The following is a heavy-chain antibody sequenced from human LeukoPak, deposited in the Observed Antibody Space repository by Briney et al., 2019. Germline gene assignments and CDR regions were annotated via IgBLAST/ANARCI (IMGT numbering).Heavy chain of an antibody. CDR2: IYYSGST. D-gene: IGHD3-3*01. V-gene: IGHV4-59*08. J-gene: IGHJ4*02. CDR1: GGSISSYY. CDR3: ASIRRVVYDFWSGYFDY. Sequence: SETLSLTCTVSGGSISSYYWSWIRQPPGKGLEWIGYIYYSGSTNYNPSLKSRVTISVDTSKNQFSLKLSSVTDADTAVYYCASIRRVVYDFWSGYFDYWGQGTLVTVSS.